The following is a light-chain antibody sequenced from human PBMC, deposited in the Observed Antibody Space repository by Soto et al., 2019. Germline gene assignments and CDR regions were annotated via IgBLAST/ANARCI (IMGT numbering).Light chain of an antibody. CDR1: SSDVGDYNY. J-gene: IGLJ1*01. V-gene: IGLV2-11*01. CDR3: CSYAGSYTYV. CDR2: DVS. Sequence: QSALTQPRSVSGSPGQSVTISCTGTSSDVGDYNYVSWNQQHPGKAPKLMIYDVSKWPSGVPDRFSGSKSGNTASLTISGLQAEDEADYYCCSYAGSYTYVFGTGTKLTVL.